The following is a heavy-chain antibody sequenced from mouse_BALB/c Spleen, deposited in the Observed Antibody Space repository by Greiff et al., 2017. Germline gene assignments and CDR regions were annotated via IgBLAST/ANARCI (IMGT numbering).Heavy chain of an antibody. D-gene: IGHD2-4*01. CDR2: ISDGGSYT. V-gene: IGHV5-4*02. CDR1: GFTFSDYY. J-gene: IGHJ3*01. Sequence: EVQGVESGGGLVKPGGSLKLSCAASGFTFSDYYMYWVRQTPEKRLEWVATISDGGSYTYYPDSVKGRFTISRDNAKNNLYLQMSSLKSEDTAMYYCARPTAYDYKAWFAYWGQGTLVTVSA. CDR3: ARPTAYDYKAWFAY.